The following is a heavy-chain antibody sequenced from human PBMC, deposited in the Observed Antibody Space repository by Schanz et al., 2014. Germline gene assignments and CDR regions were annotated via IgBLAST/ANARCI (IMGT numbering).Heavy chain of an antibody. D-gene: IGHD3-3*01. CDR2: ICSGGSDT. V-gene: IGHV3-11*04. CDR3: ARPIYDLWSGSFDY. Sequence: QVQLVESGGGLVKPGGSLRLSCAASGFTFSDYCMVWIRQAPGKGLEWVSYICSGGSDTYYADSVQGRFTISRDNARNSLYLQMNSLRAEDTAVYYCARPIYDLWSGSFDYWGQGTLVTVSS. J-gene: IGHJ4*02. CDR1: GFTFSDYC.